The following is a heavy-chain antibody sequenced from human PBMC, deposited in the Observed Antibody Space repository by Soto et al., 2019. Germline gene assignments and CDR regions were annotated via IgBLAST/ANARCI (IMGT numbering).Heavy chain of an antibody. CDR2: INHSGNT. Sequence: PETLSLTCALYGASFSGFYWSWIRQPPGKGLEWMGEINHSGNTNYNPSPTRRVTTQLAKSNNQFSLNLNSVTAEDTAMYYCASTQGGFLELLDPNSSGRQIDYWGQGTLVTVSS. J-gene: IGHJ4*02. V-gene: IGHV4-34*01. CDR1: GASFSGFY. D-gene: IGHD3-3*01. CDR3: ASTQGGFLELLDPNSSGRQIDY.